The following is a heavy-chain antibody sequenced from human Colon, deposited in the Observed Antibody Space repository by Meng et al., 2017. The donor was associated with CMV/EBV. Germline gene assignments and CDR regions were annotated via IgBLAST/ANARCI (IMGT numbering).Heavy chain of an antibody. D-gene: IGHD3-10*01. CDR2: VYISGNT. J-gene: IGHJ4*02. CDR1: GPPLSIYD. CDR3: ARDSNLSGLAY. Sequence: RPGLVTRSHTLSLTCPVAGPPLSIYDWSWTRQPAGKGLEWIGRVYISGNTNYNPSLKSRVTMSIDTSKNQLSLNIRSVTAADTAVYYCARDSNLSGLAYWGQGTLVTVSS. V-gene: IGHV4-4*07.